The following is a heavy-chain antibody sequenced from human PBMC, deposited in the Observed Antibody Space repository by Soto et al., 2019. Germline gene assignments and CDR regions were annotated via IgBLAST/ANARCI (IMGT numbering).Heavy chain of an antibody. CDR3: ARTSPPGIAVAGTRSAYYYYYYMDV. CDR1: GGSISSGGYY. V-gene: IGHV4-31*03. Sequence: QVQLQESGPGLVKPSQTLSLTCTVSGGSISSGGYYWSWIRQHPGKGLEWIGYIYYSGSTYYNPSLTSRVTISVDTSKNQFSLKLSSVTAADTAVYYCARTSPPGIAVAGTRSAYYYYYYMDVWGKGTTVTVSS. CDR2: IYYSGST. D-gene: IGHD6-19*01. J-gene: IGHJ6*03.